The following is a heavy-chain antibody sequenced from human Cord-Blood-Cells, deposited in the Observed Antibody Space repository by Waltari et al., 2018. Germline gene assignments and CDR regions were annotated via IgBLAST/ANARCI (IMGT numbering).Heavy chain of an antibody. D-gene: IGHD5-12*01. CDR3: ARDRSGYDGGMP. CDR1: GFHGSRNY. Sequence: EVQLVEPGGGLLQTGGSLRLACAGSGFHGSRNYMRWVRQAPGKGLEWVSVIYSGGSTYYADSVKGRFTISRDNSKNTLYLQMNSLRAEDTAVYYCARDRSGYDGGMPWGQGTLVTVSS. J-gene: IGHJ4*02. CDR2: IYSGGST. V-gene: IGHV3-53*01.